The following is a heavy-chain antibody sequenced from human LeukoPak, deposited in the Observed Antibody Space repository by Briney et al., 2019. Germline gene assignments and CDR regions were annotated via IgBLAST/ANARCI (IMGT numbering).Heavy chain of an antibody. CDR2: INPNSGGT. Sequence: GASVKVSCKASGYTFTGYYMHWVRQAPGQGLEWMRWINPNSGGTNYAQKFQGRATMTRDTSISTAYMELSRLRSDDTAVYYCARDPLHSGYDENDYWGQGTLVTVSS. D-gene: IGHD5-12*01. V-gene: IGHV1-2*02. CDR1: GYTFTGYY. J-gene: IGHJ4*02. CDR3: ARDPLHSGYDENDY.